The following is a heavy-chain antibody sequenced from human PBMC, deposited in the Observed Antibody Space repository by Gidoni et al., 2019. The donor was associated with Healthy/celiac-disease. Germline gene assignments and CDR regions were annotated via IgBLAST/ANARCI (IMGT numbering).Heavy chain of an antibody. J-gene: IGHJ3*02. D-gene: IGHD3-3*01. CDR2: IFSNDEK. Sequence: QVTLKESGPVLVKPTETLTLTCTVSGFSLSNARMGVSWIRQPPGKALEWLAHIFSNDEKSYSTSLKSRLTISKDTSKSQVVLTMTNMDPVDTATYYCARRTYYDFWSGYYPRYAFDIWGQGTMVTVSS. V-gene: IGHV2-26*01. CDR3: ARRTYYDFWSGYYPRYAFDI. CDR1: GFSLSNARMG.